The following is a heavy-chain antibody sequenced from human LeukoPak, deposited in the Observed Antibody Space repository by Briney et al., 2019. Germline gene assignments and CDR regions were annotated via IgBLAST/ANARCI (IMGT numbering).Heavy chain of an antibody. Sequence: SQTLSLTCAISGDSVPSNSASWNWIRQSPSRGLEWLGRTYYRSKWYNDYAVSVKSRITINPDTSKNQFSLQLNSVTPEDTAVYYCARGVRYDFWSGTKGGAFDIWGQGTMVTVSS. V-gene: IGHV6-1*01. CDR3: ARGVRYDFWSGTKGGAFDI. CDR2: TYYRSKWYN. CDR1: GDSVPSNSAS. J-gene: IGHJ3*02. D-gene: IGHD3-3*01.